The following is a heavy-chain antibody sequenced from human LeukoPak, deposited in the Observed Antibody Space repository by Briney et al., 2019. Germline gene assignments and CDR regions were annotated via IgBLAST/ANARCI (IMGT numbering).Heavy chain of an antibody. Sequence: PGGSLTLSCAASGXNVGSYWVRWVRQAPGKGLEWVANIKQDGSEKYYVDSVRGRFTTSRDNAKRSLYLQMNSLRAEDTAVYYCARGGVVGGCDIWGQGTMVTVSS. V-gene: IGHV3-7*05. J-gene: IGHJ3*02. CDR3: ARGGVVGGCDI. D-gene: IGHD2-15*01. CDR1: GXNVGSYW. CDR2: IKQDGSEK.